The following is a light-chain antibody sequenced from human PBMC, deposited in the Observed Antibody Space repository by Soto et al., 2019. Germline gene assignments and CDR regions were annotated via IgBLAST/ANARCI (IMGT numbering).Light chain of an antibody. CDR1: RGIGVR. CDR3: LQVSTFHRK. Sequence: IHMTNSPASVSASVGDRFTITCRASRGIGVRLACFQQNPGKAPQLLIQRASSVQGGFPSSFSGTGSGTDFVLSINSLQPXASATYYCLQVSTFHRKFGQGTKVDIK. V-gene: IGKV1-12*01. J-gene: IGKJ1*01. CDR2: RAS.